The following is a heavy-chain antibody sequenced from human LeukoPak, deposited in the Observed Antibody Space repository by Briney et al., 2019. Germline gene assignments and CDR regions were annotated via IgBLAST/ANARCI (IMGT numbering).Heavy chain of an antibody. J-gene: IGHJ4*02. CDR2: INTNTGNP. D-gene: IGHD4-11*01. CDR3: ATANGYSTYVGSY. V-gene: IGHV7-4-1*02. CDR1: AYTFTSYA. Sequence: GASVKVSCEASAYTFTSYAMNWLRQAPGQGLEWLGWINTNTGNPTYAQDFTGRFVFSLDTSVSTAYLQINSLKAEDTAVYYCATANGYSTYVGSYWGQGTLVTVSS.